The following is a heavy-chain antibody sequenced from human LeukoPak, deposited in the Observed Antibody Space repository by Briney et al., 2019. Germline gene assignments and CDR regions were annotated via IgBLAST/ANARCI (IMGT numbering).Heavy chain of an antibody. CDR2: IYTSGST. CDR1: GGSISSYY. Sequence: PSETLSLTCTASGGSISSYYWSWIRQPAGKGLEWIGRIYTSGSTNYNPSLKSRVTMSVDTSKNQFSLKLSSVTAADTAVYYCARDLYKSGWLVRGMDVWGQGTTVTVSS. J-gene: IGHJ6*02. CDR3: ARDLYKSGWLVRGMDV. D-gene: IGHD6-19*01. V-gene: IGHV4-4*07.